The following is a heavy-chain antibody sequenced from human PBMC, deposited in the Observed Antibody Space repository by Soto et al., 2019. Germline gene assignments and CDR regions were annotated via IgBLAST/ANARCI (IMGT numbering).Heavy chain of an antibody. CDR2: IYYSGN. J-gene: IGHJ4*02. D-gene: IGHD5-18*01. V-gene: IGHV4-59*01. CDR1: GGSISNFH. Sequence: SETLSLTCNVSGGSISNFHLSWIRQPPGKGLEWVGYIYYSGNYYNPSLTSRVSMSLDKSKNQFSLHLKSVTAADTALYFCALGGYNYGRPFDFWGQGTRVTVSS. CDR3: ALGGYNYGRPFDF.